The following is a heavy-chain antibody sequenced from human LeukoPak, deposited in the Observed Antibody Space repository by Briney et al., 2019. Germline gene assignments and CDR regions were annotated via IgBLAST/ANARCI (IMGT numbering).Heavy chain of an antibody. CDR2: IYYSGST. CDR3: AREDSGSFLGTFDY. Sequence: SETLSLTCTVSGGSISSGDYYWSWIRQPPGKGLEWIGYIYYSGSTYYNPSLKSRVTISVDTSKNQFSLKLSSVTAADTAVYYCAREDSGSFLGTFDYWGQGTLVTVSS. V-gene: IGHV4-30-4*08. D-gene: IGHD6-6*01. J-gene: IGHJ4*02. CDR1: GGSISSGDYY.